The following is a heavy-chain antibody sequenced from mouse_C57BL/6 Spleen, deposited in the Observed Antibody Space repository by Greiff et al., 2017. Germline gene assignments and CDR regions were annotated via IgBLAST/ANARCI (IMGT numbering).Heavy chain of an antibody. CDR2: IHPNSGST. Sequence: VQLQQPGAELVKPGASVKLSCKASGYTFTSYWMHWVKQRPGQGLEWIGMIHPNSGSTNYNEKFKSKATLTVDKSSSTAYMQLSSLTSEDSAVYYCARDSITTVVSAPDYWGQGTTLTVSS. D-gene: IGHD1-1*01. CDR1: GYTFTSYW. J-gene: IGHJ2*01. CDR3: ARDSITTVVSAPDY. V-gene: IGHV1-64*01.